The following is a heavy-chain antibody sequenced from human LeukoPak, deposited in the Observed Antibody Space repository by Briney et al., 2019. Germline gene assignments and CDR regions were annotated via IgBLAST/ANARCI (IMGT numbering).Heavy chain of an antibody. CDR1: GGSISSSSYC. V-gene: IGHV4-39*01. J-gene: IGHJ1*01. CDR3: ARHEERWLQLGSYFQH. D-gene: IGHD5-24*01. Sequence: SETLSLTCTVSGGSISSSSYCWGWIRQPPGRGLEWIGSIYYSGNTYYNPSLKSRVTISVDTSKNQFSLKLSSMTAADTAVYYCARHEERWLQLGSYFQHWGQGTLVTVSS. CDR2: IYYSGNT.